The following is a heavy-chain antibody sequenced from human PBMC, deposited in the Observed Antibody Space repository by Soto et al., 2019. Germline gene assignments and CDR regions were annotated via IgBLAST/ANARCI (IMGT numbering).Heavy chain of an antibody. V-gene: IGHV3-23*01. CDR3: TSRSTASGTGPSVFDI. CDR2: ISGSGGNT. CDR1: GFTFSSCV. D-gene: IGHD1-1*01. Sequence: EVQLLESGGGLVQPGGSLRLSCDASGFTFSSCVMSWVRQAPGKGLEWVSAISGSGGNTYFADSVKGRFTISRDNSKNTLYLQMNSLRVDDTALYYCTSRSTASGTGPSVFDIWGQGTMVTVSS. J-gene: IGHJ3*02.